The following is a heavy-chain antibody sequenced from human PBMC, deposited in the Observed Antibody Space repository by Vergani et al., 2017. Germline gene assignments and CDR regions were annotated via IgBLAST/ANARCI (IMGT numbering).Heavy chain of an antibody. V-gene: IGHV6-1*01. J-gene: IGHJ6*03. CDR3: AREDISLTVEGANYMDI. D-gene: IGHD3-22*01. CDR1: GDSVSSNSAA. CDR2: TYYRSKWYN. Sequence: QVQLQQSGPGLVKPSQTLLLTCAISGDSVSSNSAAWNWIRQSPSRGLEWLGRTYYRSKWYNDYAVSVKSRITINPDTSKNQFSLQLQSVTPEDTAVYYCAREDISLTVEGANYMDIWGKGTTVTVSS.